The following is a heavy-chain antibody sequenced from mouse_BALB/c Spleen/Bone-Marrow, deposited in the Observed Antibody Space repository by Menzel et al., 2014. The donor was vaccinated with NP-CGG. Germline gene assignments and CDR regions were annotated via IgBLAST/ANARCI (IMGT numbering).Heavy chain of an antibody. CDR3: ARYGNYFDY. CDR1: GISITTGNYR. V-gene: IGHV3-5*02. D-gene: IGHD2-1*01. J-gene: IGHJ2*01. Sequence: DVKLQESGPGLVRPSQTVSLTCTVTGISITTGNYRWSWIRQFPGNKLEWIGYIYYSGTITYNPSLTSRTTITRDTSKNQIFLEMNPLTAEDTATDDCARYGNYFDYWGQGTTLTVSS. CDR2: IYYSGTI.